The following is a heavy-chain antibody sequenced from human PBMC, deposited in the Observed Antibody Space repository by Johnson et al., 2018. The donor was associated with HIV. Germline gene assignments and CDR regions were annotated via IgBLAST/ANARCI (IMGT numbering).Heavy chain of an antibody. J-gene: IGHJ3*02. Sequence: QVQLVESGGGVVQPGRSLRLSCAASGFTFSSYGMHWVRQAPGKGLEWVAVISYDGSDKYHADSVKGRFTISRDSSKNTLYLEMNTLRPEDTAMYYCATLKGPLLHIAARRPDAFDIWGQGTMVTVSS. CDR3: ATLKGPLLHIAARRPDAFDI. V-gene: IGHV3-30*03. CDR1: GFTFSSYG. D-gene: IGHD6-6*01. CDR2: ISYDGSDK.